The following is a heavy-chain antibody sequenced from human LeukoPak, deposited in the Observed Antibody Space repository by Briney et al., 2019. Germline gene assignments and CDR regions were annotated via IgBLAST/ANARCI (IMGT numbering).Heavy chain of an antibody. Sequence: SETLSLTCTVSGGSISSGDYYWSWIRQPPGKGLEWIGYIYYSGSTYYNPSLKSRVTISVDTSKNQFSLKLSSVTAADTAVYYCARERLTVTTDYFDYWGQGTLVTVSS. CDR3: ARERLTVTTDYFDY. J-gene: IGHJ4*02. D-gene: IGHD4-11*01. V-gene: IGHV4-30-4*08. CDR1: GGSISSGDYY. CDR2: IYYSGST.